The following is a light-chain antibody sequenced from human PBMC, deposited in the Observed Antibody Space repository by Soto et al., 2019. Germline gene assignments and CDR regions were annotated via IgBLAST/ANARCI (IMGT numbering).Light chain of an antibody. J-gene: IGLJ3*02. V-gene: IGLV1-51*01. CDR1: SSIIGNNY. CDR2: DNN. CDR3: GTWDSSLSAWV. Sequence: QSVLTQPPSVSAAPGQKVTISCSGSSSIIGNNYLSWYQQLPGTAPKLLIYDNNKRPSGIPDRFSGSKSGTSATLGITGLQTGDEADYYCGTWDSSLSAWVFGGGTKLNVL.